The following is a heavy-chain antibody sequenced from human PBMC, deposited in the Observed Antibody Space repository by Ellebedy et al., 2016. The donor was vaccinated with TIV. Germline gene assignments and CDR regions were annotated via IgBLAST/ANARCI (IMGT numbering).Heavy chain of an antibody. Sequence: GESLKISXAASGFTFSSYSMNWVRQAPGKGLEWVSYISSSSSTIYYADSVKGRFTISRGNAKNSLYLQMNSLRDEDTAVYYCARDRGAAADPFFDYWGQGTLVTVSS. J-gene: IGHJ4*02. V-gene: IGHV3-48*02. CDR1: GFTFSSYS. CDR2: ISSSSSTI. D-gene: IGHD6-13*01. CDR3: ARDRGAAADPFFDY.